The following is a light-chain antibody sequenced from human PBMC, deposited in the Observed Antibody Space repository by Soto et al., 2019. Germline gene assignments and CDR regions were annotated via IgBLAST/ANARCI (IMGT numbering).Light chain of an antibody. CDR1: ASDVGGYNY. CDR3: CSYAGSNTFDVV. CDR2: DVS. V-gene: IGLV2-11*01. Sequence: QSALTQPRSVSGSPGQSVTISCTGIASDVGGYNYVSWYQQTPGKAPKLIIYDVSKRPSGVPDRFSGSTSGNTASLTISGLQAEDEADYYCCSYAGSNTFDVVFGGGTKLTVL. J-gene: IGLJ2*01.